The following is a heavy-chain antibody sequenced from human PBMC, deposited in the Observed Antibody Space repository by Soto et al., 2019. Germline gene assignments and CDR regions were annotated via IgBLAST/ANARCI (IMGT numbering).Heavy chain of an antibody. CDR2: IYYSGST. CDR1: GGSISSSSYY. J-gene: IGHJ4*02. D-gene: IGHD6-19*01. V-gene: IGHV4-39*01. CDR3: ARRGFGGWWYYFDY. Sequence: QLQLQESGPGLVKPSETLSLTCTVSGGSISSSSYYWGWIRQPPGKGLEWIGSIYYSGSTYYNPSLKSRVTISVDTSKNQFSLKLSSVTAADTAVYYCARRGFGGWWYYFDYWGQGTLVTVSS.